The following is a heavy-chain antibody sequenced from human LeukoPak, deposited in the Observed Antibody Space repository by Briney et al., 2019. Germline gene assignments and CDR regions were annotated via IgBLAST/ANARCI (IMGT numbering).Heavy chain of an antibody. V-gene: IGHV1-2*02. D-gene: IGHD6-6*01. Sequence: GASVKVSCKASGYTFTDYYMHWVREAPGQGLEWMGWINPNSGGTNYAQKFQGRVTMTRDTSISTAYMELSRLRSDDTAVYYCARDGDSSSLGYFDYWGQGTLVTVSS. CDR3: ARDGDSSSLGYFDY. CDR2: INPNSGGT. J-gene: IGHJ4*02. CDR1: GYTFTDYY.